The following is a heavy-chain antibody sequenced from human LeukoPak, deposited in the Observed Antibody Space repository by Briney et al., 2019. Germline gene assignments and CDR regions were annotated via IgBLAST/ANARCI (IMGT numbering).Heavy chain of an antibody. V-gene: IGHV3-30-3*01. CDR1: GFTFSSYA. J-gene: IGHJ6*02. Sequence: GGSLRLSCAASGFTFSSYAMHWVRQAPGKGLEWVAVISYDGSNKYYADSVKGRCTISRDNSKNTLYLQMNSLRAEDTAVYYCARDLSSSSYGMDVWGQGTTVTVSS. D-gene: IGHD6-13*01. CDR3: ARDLSSSSYGMDV. CDR2: ISYDGSNK.